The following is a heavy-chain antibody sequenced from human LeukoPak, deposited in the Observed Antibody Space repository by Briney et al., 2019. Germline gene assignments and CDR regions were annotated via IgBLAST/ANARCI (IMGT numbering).Heavy chain of an antibody. CDR3: TTESRDRTGWYGAFDI. Sequence: GGSHRLSCAASGFIFYNAWLDWVRQAPGKGLEWVGRIKSKTDGGTADYPAPVKGRFTISRDDSTNTLFLQMNSLTTEDTAVYFCTTESRDRTGWYGAFDIWGQGTMVTVSS. CDR2: IKSKTDGGTA. D-gene: IGHD6-19*01. CDR1: GFIFYNAW. J-gene: IGHJ3*02. V-gene: IGHV3-15*01.